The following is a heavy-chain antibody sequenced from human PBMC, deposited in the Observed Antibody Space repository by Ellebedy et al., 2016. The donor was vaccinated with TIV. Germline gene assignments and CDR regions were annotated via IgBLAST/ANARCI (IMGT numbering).Heavy chain of an antibody. D-gene: IGHD5-24*01. J-gene: IGHJ4*02. Sequence: MPSETLSLTCTVSGGSISGSSYYWGWIRPHPGTGLEWIGYIYYTGSTYYNPSLKSRLIISVDTSKNQFSLKLTSVTAADTAVYYCARGRWLQPYFDYWGQGTPVTVSS. CDR1: GGSISGSSYY. CDR2: IYYTGST. V-gene: IGHV4-31*03. CDR3: ARGRWLQPYFDY.